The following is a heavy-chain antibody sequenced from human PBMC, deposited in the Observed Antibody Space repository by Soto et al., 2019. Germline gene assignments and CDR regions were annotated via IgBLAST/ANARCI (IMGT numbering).Heavy chain of an antibody. CDR2: SFYSGST. V-gene: IGHV4-59*01. J-gene: IGHJ6*02. CDR1: GGSISSYC. D-gene: IGHD3-9*01. CDR3: ARGLRWCDILPGYLDHSYYYGMDV. Sequence: ASETLSLTCTVSGGSISSYCWSWIRQPPGKGLEWIGYSFYSGSTKYNPSLKSRATISVDTSKTHFSLNLSSVTAADTAVYYCARGLRWCDILPGYLDHSYYYGMDVWGHLTTVTVCS.